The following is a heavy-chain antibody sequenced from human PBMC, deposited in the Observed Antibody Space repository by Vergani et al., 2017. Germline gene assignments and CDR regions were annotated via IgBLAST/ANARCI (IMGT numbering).Heavy chain of an antibody. CDR1: GSSLPELT. J-gene: IGHJ4*02. D-gene: IGHD3-22*01. Sequence: QVQLVQSGSEVRKPGASVKVSCQVSGSSLPELTIHWVRQAPGKGLEWMGGFDPEHGEVTFAHHIQGRVTMTEDRSTDTAYMELSSLRPEDTALYYCAIVTDYYDISGYYLDYWGQGTLVTVSS. CDR2: FDPEHGEV. V-gene: IGHV1-24*01. CDR3: AIVTDYYDISGYYLDY.